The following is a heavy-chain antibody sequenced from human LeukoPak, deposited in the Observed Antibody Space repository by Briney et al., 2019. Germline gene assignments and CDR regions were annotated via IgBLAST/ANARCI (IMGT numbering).Heavy chain of an antibody. D-gene: IGHD6-19*01. CDR3: ARARKTSGWYGDY. CDR2: IYPGDSDT. J-gene: IGHJ4*02. CDR1: GYSFTTYW. Sequence: GESLETSCKGSGYSFTTYWICWVRQMPGKGLEWMGIIYPGDSDTSYSPSFQGQVTISADKSINTAYLQWISLKAADTAMYYCARARKTSGWYGDYGGQGNLVTVSS. V-gene: IGHV5-51*01.